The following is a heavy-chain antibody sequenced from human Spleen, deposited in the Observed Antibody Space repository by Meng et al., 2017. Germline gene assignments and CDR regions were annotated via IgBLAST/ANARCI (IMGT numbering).Heavy chain of an antibody. V-gene: IGHV3-23*04. J-gene: IGHJ4*02. CDR2: XSGSGGST. Sequence: EVQLVESGGGLVQPGGSLRLXXAASGSPFSSYGMSWVRXXPGRGLEWVSSXSGSGGSTYYADSVKGXFTISXDNSKNTLYLQMNSXXXEDTXLYYXXXRGGTGGFFPDDYWGQGTLVTVSS. D-gene: IGHD2-8*02. CDR3: XXRGGTGGFFPDDY. CDR1: GSPFSSYG.